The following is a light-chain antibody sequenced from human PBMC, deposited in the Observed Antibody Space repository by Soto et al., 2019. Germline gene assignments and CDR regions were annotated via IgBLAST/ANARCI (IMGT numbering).Light chain of an antibody. J-gene: IGKJ3*01. CDR2: DAS. V-gene: IGKV3-11*01. Sequence: EIVLTQSPATLSLSPGERATLSCRASQSVSSYLAWYQQKPGQAPRLLIYDASNRASGIPARSSGSGSGTYGTLTITSVEPEDFAVYYGHERGYWRPLFTCGPGTEVDIK. CDR3: HERGYWRPLFT. CDR1: QSVSSY.